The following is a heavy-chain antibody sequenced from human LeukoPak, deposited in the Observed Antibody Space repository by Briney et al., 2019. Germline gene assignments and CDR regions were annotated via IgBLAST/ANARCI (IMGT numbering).Heavy chain of an antibody. Sequence: GGSLRLSCAASGFTFSSYGMHWVRQAPGKGLEWVAFIRYDGSNKYYADSVKGRFTISRDNAENSLYLQMNSLRVEDTAVYYCARDLGATIFDFDYWGQGTLVTVSS. CDR3: ARDLGATIFDFDY. CDR2: IRYDGSNK. J-gene: IGHJ4*02. CDR1: GFTFSSYG. V-gene: IGHV3-30*02. D-gene: IGHD1-26*01.